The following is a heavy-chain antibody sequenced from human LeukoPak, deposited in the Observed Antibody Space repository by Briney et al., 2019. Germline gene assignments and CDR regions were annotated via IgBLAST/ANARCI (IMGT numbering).Heavy chain of an antibody. J-gene: IGHJ4*02. D-gene: IGHD6-13*01. CDR1: GFSFNNYG. CDR3: ARDRPTGYSSSCPDY. V-gene: IGHV3-21*01. CDR2: ISSSSSYI. Sequence: GGSLRLSCAASGFSFNNYGMQWVRQAPGKGLEWVSSISSSSSYIYYADSVKGRFTISRDNAKNSLYLRMNSLRAEDTAVYYCARDRPTGYSSSCPDYWGQGTLVTVSS.